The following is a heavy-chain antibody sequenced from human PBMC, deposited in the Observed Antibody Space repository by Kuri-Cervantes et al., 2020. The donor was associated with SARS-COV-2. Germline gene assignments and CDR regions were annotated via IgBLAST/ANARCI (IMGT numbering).Heavy chain of an antibody. D-gene: IGHD2-21*01. CDR2: ISYDGGDK. CDR1: GFTFSRYA. CDR3: ARDRVGVHDS. V-gene: IGHV3-30-3*01. J-gene: IGHJ4*02. Sequence: LRLSCAASGFTFSRYAMHWVRQAPGKGLEWVAVISYDGGDKDYTASGKGRFTISRDNSQNTLYLQMKSLRTEDTALYYCARDRVGVHDSWGQGTLVTVSS.